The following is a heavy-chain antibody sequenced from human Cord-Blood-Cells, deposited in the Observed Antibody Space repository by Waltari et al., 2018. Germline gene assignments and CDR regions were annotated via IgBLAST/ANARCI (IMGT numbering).Heavy chain of an antibody. CDR2: ISSSSIYI. D-gene: IGHD7-27*01. CDR1: GFTLRSYS. V-gene: IGHV3-21*01. CDR3: ATLGRGI. Sequence: EVQLVESGGGLVKPGGSRRPDCVAFGFTLRSYSLNWVRQAPGKGLEWVSSISSSSIYIYYADSVKGRFTISRDNAKNSLYLQMNSLRAEDTAVYYCATLGRGIWGQGTMVTVSS. J-gene: IGHJ3*02.